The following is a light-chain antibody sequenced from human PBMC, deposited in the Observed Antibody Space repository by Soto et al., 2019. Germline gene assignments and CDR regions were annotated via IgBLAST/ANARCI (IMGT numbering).Light chain of an antibody. Sequence: ILLTQSPSSLSASVGDRVTITCRASQDISSSLGWYQQKPGKAPKLLIYAASILQSGVPSRFSGRGFGTDFTLTISSLQAEDFASYFCQQLRSYPSTFGGGTKVEIK. CDR3: QQLRSYPST. J-gene: IGKJ4*01. V-gene: IGKV1-9*01. CDR1: QDISSS. CDR2: AAS.